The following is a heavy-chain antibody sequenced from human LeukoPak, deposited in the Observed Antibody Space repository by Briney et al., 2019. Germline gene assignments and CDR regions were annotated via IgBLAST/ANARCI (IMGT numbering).Heavy chain of an antibody. V-gene: IGHV3-30*18. CDR1: GFTFSSYG. CDR3: AKDSASITMIVVVIPLDY. J-gene: IGHJ4*02. Sequence: GGSLRLSCAASGFTFSSYGMHWVRQAPGKGLEWVAVISYDGSNKYYADSVKGRFTISRDNSKNTLYLQMNSLRAEDTAVYYCAKDSASITMIVVVIPLDYWGQGTLVTVSS. CDR2: ISYDGSNK. D-gene: IGHD3-22*01.